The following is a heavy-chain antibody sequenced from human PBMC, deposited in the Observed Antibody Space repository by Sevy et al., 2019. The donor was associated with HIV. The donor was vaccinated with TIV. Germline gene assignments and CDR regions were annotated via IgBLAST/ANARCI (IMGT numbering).Heavy chain of an antibody. CDR1: GVTFSNAW. J-gene: IGHJ4*02. Sequence: GGSLRLSCAASGVTFSNAWMSWVRQAPGKGLEWVGRIKDKIYDGTIDYAAPVKGRFSISRDASKNTLYLQLNSVKTADTAVYYCTTASWSQEDYYDYWGQGTLVTVSS. CDR2: IKDKIYDGTI. D-gene: IGHD6-13*01. V-gene: IGHV3-15*01. CDR3: TTASWSQEDYYDY.